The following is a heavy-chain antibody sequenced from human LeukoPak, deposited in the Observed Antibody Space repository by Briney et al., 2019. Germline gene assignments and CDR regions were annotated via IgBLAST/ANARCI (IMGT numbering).Heavy chain of an antibody. CDR1: EFTFSRYG. J-gene: IGHJ4*02. CDR2: IKQDGSTK. CDR3: ARIGYSSSSFDY. Sequence: GGSLRLSCAASEFTFSRYGMSWVRQAPGKGLEWVANIKQDGSTKYYLDSVKGRLTVSRDNAKNSVFLQINSLRAEDTAIYYCARIGYSSSSFDYWGQGTLVTVSS. V-gene: IGHV3-7*03. D-gene: IGHD6-6*01.